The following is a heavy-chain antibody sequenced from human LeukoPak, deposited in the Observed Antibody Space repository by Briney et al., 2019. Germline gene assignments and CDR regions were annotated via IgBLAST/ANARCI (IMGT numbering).Heavy chain of an antibody. CDR3: ARKVYASNDYYYDYYLDY. CDR2: INPSGGAP. J-gene: IGHJ4*02. V-gene: IGHV1-46*01. D-gene: IGHD3-22*01. Sequence: ASVKVSCKASGYTFSSYYMHWVRQAPGQGLEWMGMINPSGGAPNYAQKFQDRLTMTKDTSTSTVYMEVSSLRSEDTAVYYCARKVYASNDYYYDYYLDYWGQGTLVTVSS. CDR1: GYTFSSYY.